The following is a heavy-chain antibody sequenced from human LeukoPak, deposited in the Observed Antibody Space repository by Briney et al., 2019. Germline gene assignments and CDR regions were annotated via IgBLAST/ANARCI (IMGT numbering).Heavy chain of an antibody. CDR1: RFTFSSYA. CDR2: ISGSGGTT. J-gene: IGHJ4*02. CDR3: AKGAGNFDWSYHDY. Sequence: QAGGSLRLSCAASRFTFSSYAMSWVRQAPGKGLEWVSAISGSGGTTYNADSEKGRFTISRDNSKNTLYLQLNSLRAEDTAVYYCAKGAGNFDWSYHDYWGQGALVTVSS. D-gene: IGHD3-9*01. V-gene: IGHV3-23*01.